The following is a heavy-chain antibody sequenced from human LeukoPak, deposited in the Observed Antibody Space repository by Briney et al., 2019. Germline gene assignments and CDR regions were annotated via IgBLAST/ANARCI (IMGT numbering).Heavy chain of an antibody. D-gene: IGHD1-14*01. V-gene: IGHV3-23*01. CDR3: VKPNPGTFTLDAFDT. CDR1: SFTLNKFV. J-gene: IGHJ3*02. Sequence: GGSLRLSCLASSFTLNKFVMRGVRQALGRGVEWVSDINGSGERPYPAPSVKGRCTISTHNSKNTLYVQMNSLRAEDTAVYYCVKPNPGTFTLDAFDTWGQGTVVTVSS. CDR2: INGSGERP.